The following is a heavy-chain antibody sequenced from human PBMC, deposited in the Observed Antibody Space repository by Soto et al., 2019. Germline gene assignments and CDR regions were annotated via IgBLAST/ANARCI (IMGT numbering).Heavy chain of an antibody. Sequence: QVQLVESGGGVVQPGRSLRLSCAASGFTFSSYGMHWVRQAPGKGLEWVAVISYDGSNKYYADSVKGRFTISRDNSKNTRYLQMNSLRAEDTAVYYCAKDQGIDYTFDYWGQGTLVTVSS. CDR3: AKDQGIDYTFDY. V-gene: IGHV3-30*18. CDR2: ISYDGSNK. D-gene: IGHD2-2*02. J-gene: IGHJ4*02. CDR1: GFTFSSYG.